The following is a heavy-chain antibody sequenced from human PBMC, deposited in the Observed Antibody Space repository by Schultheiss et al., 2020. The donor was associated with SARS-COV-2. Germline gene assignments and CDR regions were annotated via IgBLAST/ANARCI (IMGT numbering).Heavy chain of an antibody. D-gene: IGHD1-26*01. CDR1: GFIFSDYY. J-gene: IGHJ3*02. CDR2: ISSSGSTI. CDR3: ARVELLWDAAFDI. Sequence: GGSLRLSCAASGFIFSDYYMSWIRQAPGKGLEWVSYISSSGSTIYYADSVKGRFTISRDNAKNSLYLQMNSLRAEDTAVYYCARVELLWDAAFDIWGQGTMVTVSS. V-gene: IGHV3-11*01.